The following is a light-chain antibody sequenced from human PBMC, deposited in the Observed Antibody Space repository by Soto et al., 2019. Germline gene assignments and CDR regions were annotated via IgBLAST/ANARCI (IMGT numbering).Light chain of an antibody. CDR1: SSDVGGYDY. Sequence: QSALTQPASVSGSPGQSITISCTGSSSDVGGYDYFSCYQLHPGKAPHLMVFEVSNRPSGVSYRFSGSKSGNTASLTLSGRQAEEEADYFCSSYSVSTAYLFGTGTKVTVL. CDR2: EVS. J-gene: IGLJ1*01. CDR3: SSYSVSTAYL. V-gene: IGLV2-14*01.